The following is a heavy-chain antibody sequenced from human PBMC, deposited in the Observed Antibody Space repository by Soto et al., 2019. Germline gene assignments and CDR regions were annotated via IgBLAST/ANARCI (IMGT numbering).Heavy chain of an antibody. Sequence: PGGSLRLSCAASAFPLSSYGVHWVRQAPGKGLDWLAFIWYDGGNKYYADSVKGRFTISRDNSKNTAYLQMNSLTVDDTGIYYCARDEDRILGAPVLWGQGTLVTVSS. V-gene: IGHV3-33*01. CDR3: ARDEDRILGAPVL. J-gene: IGHJ4*02. CDR2: IWYDGGNK. CDR1: AFPLSSYG. D-gene: IGHD1-26*01.